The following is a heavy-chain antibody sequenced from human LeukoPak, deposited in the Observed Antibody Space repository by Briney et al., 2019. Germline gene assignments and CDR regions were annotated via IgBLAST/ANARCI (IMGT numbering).Heavy chain of an antibody. D-gene: IGHD1-26*01. CDR3: ARDRSNRGGSYFRDYGMDV. CDR2: IYYSGST. CDR1: GGSISSYY. V-gene: IGHV4-59*12. Sequence: PSETLSLTCTVSGGSISSYYWSWIRQPPGKGLEWIGYIYYSGSTNYNPSLKSRVTISVDTSKNQFSLKLSSVTAADTAVYYCARDRSNRGGSYFRDYGMDVWGQGTTVTVSS. J-gene: IGHJ6*02.